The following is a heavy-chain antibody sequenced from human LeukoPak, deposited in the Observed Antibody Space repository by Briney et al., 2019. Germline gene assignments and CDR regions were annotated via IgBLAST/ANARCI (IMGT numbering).Heavy chain of an antibody. CDR1: GYTFTGHY. J-gene: IGHJ5*02. V-gene: IGHV1-2*02. Sequence: ASVPVSCKASGYTFTGHYMHWVRQPPGQGLEWMGCINPNSGGTNYAQKFQGRVTMTRDTSISTAYMELSRLRSDDTAVYYCARGVYSSSWYGWFDPWGQGTLVTVSS. CDR3: ARGVYSSSWYGWFDP. CDR2: INPNSGGT. D-gene: IGHD6-13*01.